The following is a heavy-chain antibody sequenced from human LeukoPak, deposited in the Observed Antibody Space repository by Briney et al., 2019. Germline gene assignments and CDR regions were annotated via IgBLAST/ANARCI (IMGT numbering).Heavy chain of an antibody. D-gene: IGHD2-2*01. Sequence: GGSLRLSCAASGFTFGDYYMSWIRQAPGKGLEWVSYISSSGSTIYYADSVKGRFTISRDNAKNSLYLQMNSLRAEDTAVYYCARRSGVVPAAINDRRRYYYYYYYMDVWGKGTTVTVSS. CDR1: GFTFGDYY. CDR3: ARRSGVVPAAINDRRRYYYYYYYMDV. J-gene: IGHJ6*03. CDR2: ISSSGSTI. V-gene: IGHV3-11*01.